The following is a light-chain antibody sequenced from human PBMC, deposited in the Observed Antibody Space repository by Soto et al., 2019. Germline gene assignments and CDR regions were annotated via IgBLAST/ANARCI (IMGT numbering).Light chain of an antibody. CDR2: EVR. CDR3: NSYTTNHTLL. V-gene: IGLV2-14*01. J-gene: IGLJ2*01. CDR1: ISDIGNSYNY. Sequence: QSALTQPASLSGSPGQSITISCTGTISDIGNSYNYVSWYQQHPGKAPKLIIYEVRHRPPGVYLRFSGSKSGNTASLTISGLQPEDEADYYCNSYTTNHTLLFGGGTQLTVL.